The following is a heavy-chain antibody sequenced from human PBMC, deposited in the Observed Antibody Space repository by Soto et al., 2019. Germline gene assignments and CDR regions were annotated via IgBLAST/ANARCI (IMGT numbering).Heavy chain of an antibody. V-gene: IGHV4-59*12. D-gene: IGHD6-19*01. CDR2: IYYSGST. J-gene: IGHJ6*02. CDR1: GGTISSYY. CDR3: ARVKQWLPKDYYGMDV. Sequence: SETLSLTCTDSGGTISSYYRSWIRQPPGKGLEWIGYIYYSGSTNYNPSLKSRVTISVDTSKNQFSLKLSSVTAADTAVYYCARVKQWLPKDYYGMDVWGQGTTVTVSS.